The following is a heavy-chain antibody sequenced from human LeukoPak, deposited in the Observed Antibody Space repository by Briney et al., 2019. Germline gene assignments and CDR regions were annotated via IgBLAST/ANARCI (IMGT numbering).Heavy chain of an antibody. CDR1: GGSFSGYY. D-gene: IGHD3-10*01. J-gene: IGHJ4*02. CDR2: INHSGST. CDR3: ARAYYGSGSFFDY. V-gene: IGHV4-34*01. Sequence: SETLSLTCGVYGGSFSGYYWSWIRQPPGKGLEWIGEINHSGSTNYNPSLKSRVTISVDTSKNQFSLKLSSVTAADTAVYYCARAYYGSGSFFDYWGQGTLVTVSS.